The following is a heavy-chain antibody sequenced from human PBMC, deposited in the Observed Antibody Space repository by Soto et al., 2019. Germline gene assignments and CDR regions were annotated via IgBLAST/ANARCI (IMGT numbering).Heavy chain of an antibody. Sequence: KLGESGGGGVQPGRSLRLSCAASGFVFSAYGMHWVRQAPGKGLERVALITNDGNNEFYRESVKGRFSISRGRSTNTVDLLMNSLRHEDTGVYYCAKEGPGGGRHFYYGMDVWGQGTTVTVSS. D-gene: IGHD1-26*01. J-gene: IGHJ6*02. CDR1: GFVFSAYG. CDR2: ITNDGNNE. CDR3: AKEGPGGGRHFYYGMDV. V-gene: IGHV3-30*18.